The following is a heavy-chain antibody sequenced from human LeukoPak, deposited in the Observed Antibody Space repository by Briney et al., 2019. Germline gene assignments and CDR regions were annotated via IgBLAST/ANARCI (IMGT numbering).Heavy chain of an antibody. CDR1: GGSISSYY. CDR3: ARELWSGYPIFDY. D-gene: IGHD3-3*01. V-gene: IGHV4-59*01. CDR2: IYYSGST. J-gene: IGHJ4*02. Sequence: SETLSLTCTVSGGSISSYYWSWIRQPPGEGLEWIGYIYYSGSTNYNPSLKSRLTISLDTSKNQFSLKLSSVTAADSAMYYCARELWSGYPIFDYWGQGTLVTVSS.